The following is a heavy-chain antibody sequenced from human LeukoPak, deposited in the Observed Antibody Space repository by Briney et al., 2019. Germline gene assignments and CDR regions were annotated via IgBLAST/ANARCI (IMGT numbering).Heavy chain of an antibody. CDR3: ARDLRPDYYDSSGYLTDY. V-gene: IGHV1-46*01. J-gene: IGHJ4*02. Sequence: ASVKVSCMASGYTFTSYYMHWVRQAPGQGLEWMGIINPSGGGTSYAQKFQGRVTMTRDTSTSTVYMELSSLRSEDTAVYYCARDLRPDYYDSSGYLTDYWGQGTLVTVSS. D-gene: IGHD3-22*01. CDR1: GYTFTSYY. CDR2: INPSGGGT.